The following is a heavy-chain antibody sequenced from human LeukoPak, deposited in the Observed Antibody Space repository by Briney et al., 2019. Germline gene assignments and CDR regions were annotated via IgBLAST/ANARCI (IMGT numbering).Heavy chain of an antibody. V-gene: IGHV3-23*01. Sequence: GGTLRLSCAASGFTFSSYGMSWVRQAPGKGLEWVSAISGSGGSTYYADSVKGRFTISRDNSKNTLYLQMNSLRAEDTAVYYCAKHQSTIRGVPFDYWGQGTLVTVSS. D-gene: IGHD3-10*01. CDR2: ISGSGGST. CDR3: AKHQSTIRGVPFDY. J-gene: IGHJ4*02. CDR1: GFTFSSYG.